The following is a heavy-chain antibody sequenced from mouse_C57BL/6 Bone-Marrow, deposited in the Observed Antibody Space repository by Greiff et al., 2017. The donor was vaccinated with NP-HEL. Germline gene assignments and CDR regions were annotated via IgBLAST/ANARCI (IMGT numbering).Heavy chain of an antibody. CDR1: GYTFTTYP. D-gene: IGHD1-1*01. CDR3: ATGDYYGSSSYWYFDV. V-gene: IGHV1-47*01. J-gene: IGHJ1*03. CDR2: FHPYNDDT. Sequence: VKLVASGAELVKPGASVKMSCKASGYTFTTYPIEWMKQNHGKSLEWIGNFHPYNDDTKYNEKFKGKATLTVEKSSSTVYLELSRLTSDDTAGYYRATGDYYGSSSYWYFDVGGTGTTVTGPS.